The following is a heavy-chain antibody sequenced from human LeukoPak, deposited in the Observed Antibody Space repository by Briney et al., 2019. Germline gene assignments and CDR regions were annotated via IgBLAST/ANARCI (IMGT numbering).Heavy chain of an antibody. CDR3: ARGETRYSSTSGEFDP. Sequence: ASVKVSCKASGYTFTGYYMHWVRQAPGQGLEWMGRINPNSGGTNYAQKFQGRVTMTRDTSISTAYMELSRLRSDDTAVYYCARGETRYSSTSGEFDPWGQGTLVTVSS. CDR1: GYTFTGYY. CDR2: INPNSGGT. J-gene: IGHJ5*02. V-gene: IGHV1-2*06. D-gene: IGHD6-13*01.